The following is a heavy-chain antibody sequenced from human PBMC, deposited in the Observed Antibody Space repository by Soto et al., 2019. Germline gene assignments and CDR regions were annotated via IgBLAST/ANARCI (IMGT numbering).Heavy chain of an antibody. V-gene: IGHV2-5*02. CDR3: AHRQSYCISSSCSNNGMDV. CDR2: IYWDDDK. J-gene: IGHJ6*02. CDR1: GFSLSTSGVA. D-gene: IGHD2-2*01. Sequence: QITLKESGPTLVKPTQTLTLTCTFSGFSLSTSGVAVGWIRQPPGKALEWLALIYWDDDKRYSPSLKSRLTLTKDTSKNQVVLTMTNMDPVDTATYYCAHRQSYCISSSCSNNGMDVWGQGTTVTVSS.